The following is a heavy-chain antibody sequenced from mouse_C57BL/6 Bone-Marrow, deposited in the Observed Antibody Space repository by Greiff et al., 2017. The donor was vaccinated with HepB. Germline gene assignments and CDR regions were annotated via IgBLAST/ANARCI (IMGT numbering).Heavy chain of an antibody. CDR1: GYTFTSYG. CDR2: IYPRSGNT. V-gene: IGHV1-81*01. J-gene: IGHJ3*01. Sequence: VQLQQSGAELARPGASVKLSCTASGYTFTSYGISWVKQRTGQGLEWIGEIYPRSGNTYYNEKFKGKATLTADKSSSTAYMELRSLTSEDSAVYFCARYAYYSNYWFAYWGQGTLVTVSA. CDR3: ARYAYYSNYWFAY. D-gene: IGHD2-5*01.